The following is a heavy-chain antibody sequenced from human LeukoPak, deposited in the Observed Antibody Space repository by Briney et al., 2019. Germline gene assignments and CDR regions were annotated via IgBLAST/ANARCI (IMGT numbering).Heavy chain of an antibody. CDR1: GFTFSSYG. CDR3: ASATSTYDSSGYYHPDAFDI. CDR2: IWYDGSNK. V-gene: IGHV3-33*01. J-gene: IGHJ3*02. Sequence: PGRSLRLSCAASGFTFSSYGMHWVRQAPGKGLEWVAVIWYDGSNKYYADSVKGRFTISRDNSKNTLYLQMNSLRAEDTAVYYCASATSTYDSSGYYHPDAFDIWGQGTMVTVSS. D-gene: IGHD3-22*01.